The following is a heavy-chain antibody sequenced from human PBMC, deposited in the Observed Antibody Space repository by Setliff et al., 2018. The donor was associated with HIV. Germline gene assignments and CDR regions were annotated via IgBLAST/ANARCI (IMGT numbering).Heavy chain of an antibody. CDR1: SGSISSDNW. D-gene: IGHD6-19*01. J-gene: IGHJ4*02. V-gene: IGHV4-4*02. CDR3: ARSSMAGFDY. Sequence: SETLSLTCAVSSGSISSDNWWTWLRQPPGKGLEWLGEIYHSGSTNYNPSLKSRVTISIDKSKRQFSLKLSSVTAADTAVYYCARSSMAGFDYWGQGTLVTVSS. CDR2: IYHSGST.